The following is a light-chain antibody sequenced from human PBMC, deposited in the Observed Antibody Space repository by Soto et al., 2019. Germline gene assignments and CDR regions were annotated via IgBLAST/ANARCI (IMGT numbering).Light chain of an antibody. J-gene: IGKJ1*01. V-gene: IGKV1-39*01. Sequence: DIQLTQSPSSLSASVGDRLTLTCGASQSITTSLNLYQQTPGKAPKVLIFGASNLQSGVPSRFSGSGSGTDFTLTITSLQPEDFATYYCQQSFTIPRTFGQGTKVDIK. CDR2: GAS. CDR1: QSITTS. CDR3: QQSFTIPRT.